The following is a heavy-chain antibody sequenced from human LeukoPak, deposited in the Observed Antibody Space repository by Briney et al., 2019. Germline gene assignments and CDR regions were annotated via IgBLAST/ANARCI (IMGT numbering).Heavy chain of an antibody. D-gene: IGHD3-22*01. Sequence: SETLSLTCTVSSGSISSYYWSWIRQPAGKGLEWIGRIYTSVSTNYNPSLKSRVTMSVDTSKNQFSLKLSSVTAADTAVYYCARDADSSGYYFSIWGQGTLVTVSS. V-gene: IGHV4-4*07. CDR1: SGSISSYY. J-gene: IGHJ4*02. CDR2: IYTSVST. CDR3: ARDADSSGYYFSI.